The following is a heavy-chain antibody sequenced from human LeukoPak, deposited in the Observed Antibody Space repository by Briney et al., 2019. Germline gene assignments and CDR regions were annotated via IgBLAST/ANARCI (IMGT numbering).Heavy chain of an antibody. Sequence: SETLSLTCTVSGGSISSYYWSWIRQPAGKGPEWIGRIYTSGSTNYNPSLKSRVTMSVDTSKNQFSLKLSSVTAADTAVYYCARGVVVAVEIGNWFDPWGQGTLVTVSS. CDR1: GGSISSYY. J-gene: IGHJ5*02. D-gene: IGHD2-15*01. V-gene: IGHV4-4*07. CDR2: IYTSGST. CDR3: ARGVVVAVEIGNWFDP.